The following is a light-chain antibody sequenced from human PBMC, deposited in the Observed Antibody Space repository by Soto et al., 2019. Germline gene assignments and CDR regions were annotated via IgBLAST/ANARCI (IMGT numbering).Light chain of an antibody. J-gene: IGKJ5*01. CDR1: QSVNIN. Sequence: EIVMRQSPATLPVSDGERATLSXRSSQSVNINYLAWYQQKPGXAPSXXXGGXSKMATDSPDRLSGSGSGTEFTLPISILHEDDFANYYLHQHRQGPSTFGQGTRLDIK. CDR3: HQHRQGPST. CDR2: GXS. V-gene: IGKV3D-15*03.